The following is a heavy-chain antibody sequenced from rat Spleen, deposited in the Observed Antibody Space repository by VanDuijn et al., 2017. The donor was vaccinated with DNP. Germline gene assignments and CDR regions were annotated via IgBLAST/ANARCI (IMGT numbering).Heavy chain of an antibody. J-gene: IGHJ4*01. CDR1: GFTFSNYD. Sequence: EVQLVESGGGLVQPGRSLKLSCAASGFTFSNYDMAWVRQAPTKGLEWVASISTSGGSTYYRDSVKGRFTVSRDNAKSTLYLQMDSLRSEDTATYYCARQAWIITIVAGPMDAWGQGTSVTVSS. CDR3: ARQAWIITIVAGPMDA. D-gene: IGHD1-2*01. CDR2: ISTSGGST. V-gene: IGHV5-25*01.